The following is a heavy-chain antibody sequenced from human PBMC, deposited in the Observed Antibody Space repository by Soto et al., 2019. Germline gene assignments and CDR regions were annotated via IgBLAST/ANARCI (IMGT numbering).Heavy chain of an antibody. V-gene: IGHV4-34*01. J-gene: IGHJ6*02. CDR2: IDHEGSS. CDR1: GGSFSGYY. CDR3: ARARRYCTNVLCYTYYYYGMDV. D-gene: IGHD2-8*01. Sequence: QVHLQQWGAGLLKPSETLSLTCGVSGGSFSGYYWCCIRQPPGKGLEWIGEIDHEGSSKYNPTLRSRVTISVDTSNNQFSLKLSSVTAADTAVYYCARARRYCTNVLCYTYYYYGMDVWGQGTTVTVAS.